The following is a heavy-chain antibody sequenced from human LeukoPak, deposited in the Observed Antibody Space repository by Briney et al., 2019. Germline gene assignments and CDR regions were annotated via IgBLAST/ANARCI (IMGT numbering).Heavy chain of an antibody. CDR3: ARDNSGSSFDY. J-gene: IGHJ4*02. D-gene: IGHD1-26*01. Sequence: PSESLSLTCAVSGYSISSGYYWGCIRQPPGKGLERIGSVYHTGNTYYNPSLKSRVTISEDTPKNHFSLKLSSVTAADTAVYYCARDNSGSSFDYWGQGTLVTVSS. CDR2: VYHTGNT. CDR1: GYSISSGYY. V-gene: IGHV4-38-2*02.